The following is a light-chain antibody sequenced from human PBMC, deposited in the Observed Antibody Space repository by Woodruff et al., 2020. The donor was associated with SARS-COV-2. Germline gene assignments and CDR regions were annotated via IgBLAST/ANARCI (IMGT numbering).Light chain of an antibody. J-gene: IGKJ2*01. CDR3: HQSSILPYT. CDR1: QSIATY. Sequence: ASQSIATYLHWYQHKPDQSPKLLIKYASQSISGVSSRFSGSGSGTDFTLTINSLEAEDAATYYCHQSSILPYTF. CDR2: YAS. V-gene: IGKV6-21*02.